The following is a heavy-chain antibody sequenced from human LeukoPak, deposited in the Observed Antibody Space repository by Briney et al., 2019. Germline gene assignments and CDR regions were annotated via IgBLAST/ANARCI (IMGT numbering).Heavy chain of an antibody. V-gene: IGHV3-48*01. CDR1: GFTFSSYS. CDR2: ISSSSSTI. J-gene: IGHJ5*02. CDR3: ARDDQGSTYYDFWNGYYHP. Sequence: GGSLRLSCAASGFTFSSYSMNWVRQAPGKGLEWVSYISSSSSTIYYADSVKGRFTISRDNAKNSLYLQMNSLRAEDTAVYYCARDDQGSTYYDFWNGYYHPWGQGTLVTVSS. D-gene: IGHD3-3*01.